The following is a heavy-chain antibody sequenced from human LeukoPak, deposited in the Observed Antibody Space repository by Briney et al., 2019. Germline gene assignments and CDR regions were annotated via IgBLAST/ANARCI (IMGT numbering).Heavy chain of an antibody. Sequence: GRSLRLSCAASGFTFSSYGMHWVRQAPGKGLEWVAVISSDGRNKYYADSVKGRLTISRDNSKNTLYLQMNSLRAEDTAVYYCARDSLVGSTPYFDYWGQGTLVTVSS. D-gene: IGHD1-26*01. J-gene: IGHJ4*02. CDR1: GFTFSSYG. CDR2: ISSDGRNK. V-gene: IGHV3-30*03. CDR3: ARDSLVGSTPYFDY.